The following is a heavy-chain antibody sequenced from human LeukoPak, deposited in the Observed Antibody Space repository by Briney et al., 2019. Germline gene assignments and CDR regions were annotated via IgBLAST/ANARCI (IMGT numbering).Heavy chain of an antibody. J-gene: IGHJ6*02. CDR3: ARAVATGTTVWTQRYYYGMDV. CDR2: INPNSGGT. D-gene: IGHD1-7*01. V-gene: IGHV1-2*02. CDR1: GYTFTGYY. Sequence: ASVKVSCKASGYTFTGYYMHWVRQAPGQGLEWMGWINPNSGGTNYAQKFQGRVTMTRDTSISTAYMELSRLRSDDTAVCYCARAVATGTTVWTQRYYYGMDVWGQGTTVTVSS.